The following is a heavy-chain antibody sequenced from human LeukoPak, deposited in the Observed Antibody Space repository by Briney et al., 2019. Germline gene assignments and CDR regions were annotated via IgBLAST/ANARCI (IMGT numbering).Heavy chain of an antibody. V-gene: IGHV3-21*01. D-gene: IGHD5-18*01. J-gene: IGHJ4*02. CDR1: GFTFSSYA. CDR3: ARIQSAYSYGYDPFDY. CDR2: ISSSSSYI. Sequence: GGSLRLSCAASGFTFSSYAMSWVRRAPGKGLEWVSCISSSSSYIYYADSVKGRFTISRDNAKNSLYLQMNSLRAEDTAMYYCARIQSAYSYGYDPFDYWGQGTLVTVSS.